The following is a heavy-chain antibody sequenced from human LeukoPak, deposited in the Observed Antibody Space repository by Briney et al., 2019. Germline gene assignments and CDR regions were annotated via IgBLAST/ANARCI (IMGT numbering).Heavy chain of an antibody. V-gene: IGHV4-59*01. D-gene: IGHD1-14*01. CDR2: FYYSGNT. J-gene: IGHJ3*02. CDR1: GGSLISDY. Sequence: SRTLSLTRAVSGGSLISDYWNWVREPPGRGVEWIEYFYYSGNTNYNPSLKSRVTISIDTSKNQVSLKLSSVTAADTAVYFCARDERTGKAFDIWGQGTMVTVSS. CDR3: ARDERTGKAFDI.